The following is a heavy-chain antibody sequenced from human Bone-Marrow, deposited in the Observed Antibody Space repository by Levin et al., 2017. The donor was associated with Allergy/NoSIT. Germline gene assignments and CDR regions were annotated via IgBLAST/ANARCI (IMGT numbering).Heavy chain of an antibody. V-gene: IGHV4-30-4*01. D-gene: IGHD2-15*01. CDR1: GDSISSGDDY. CDR2: IYYSGST. J-gene: IGHJ4*02. Sequence: PSETLSLTCTVSGDSISSGDDYWSWIRQSPGKGLEWIGYIYYSGSTSYNPSLKSRVIMSVDTSKNHFSLRLGPATAADTAVYYCARCSGGTCYSGLDSWGQGTLVNVSS. CDR3: ARCSGGTCYSGLDS.